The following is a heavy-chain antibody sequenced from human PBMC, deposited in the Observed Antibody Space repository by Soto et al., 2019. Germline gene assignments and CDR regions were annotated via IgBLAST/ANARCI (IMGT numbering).Heavy chain of an antibody. J-gene: IGHJ5*01. CDR3: AKDRVDRALSGWVDC. V-gene: IGHV3-23*01. D-gene: IGHD3-10*01. CDR1: GFSFSNYA. CDR2: ISATGYAT. Sequence: EVQLLESGGGLVQPGGSLRLSCAASGFSFSNYAMSWVRQTPGKGLEWVSGISATGYATFYAESVKGRFTISRDNSKNTLYVQMNDLRGDDTATYYWAKDRVDRALSGWVDCWGPGARVTVSS.